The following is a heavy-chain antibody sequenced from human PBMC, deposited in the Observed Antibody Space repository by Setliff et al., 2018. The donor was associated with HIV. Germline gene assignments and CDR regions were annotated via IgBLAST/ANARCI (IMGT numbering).Heavy chain of an antibody. CDR1: GGSISSSSYY. Sequence: SETLSLTCTVSGGSISSSSYYWGWIRQPPGKGLEWIGSIYYSGSTYYNPSLKSRVTISVDTSKNQFTLKLSSVTAADTAVYYCARSYYYDSSGYSSRYWFDPWGQGTLVTVSS. V-gene: IGHV4-39*06. CDR3: ARSYYYDSSGYSSRYWFDP. D-gene: IGHD3-22*01. J-gene: IGHJ5*02. CDR2: IYYSGST.